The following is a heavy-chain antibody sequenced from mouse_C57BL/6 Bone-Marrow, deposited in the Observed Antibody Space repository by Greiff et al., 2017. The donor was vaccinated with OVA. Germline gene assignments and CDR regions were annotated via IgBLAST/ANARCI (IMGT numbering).Heavy chain of an antibody. V-gene: IGHV1-82*01. J-gene: IGHJ2*01. CDR3: ATRYGYDEDY. CDR2: IYPGDGDT. D-gene: IGHD2-2*01. CDR1: GYAFSSSW. Sequence: QVQLQQSGPELVKPGASVKISCKASGYAFSSSWMNWVKQRPGKGLEWIGRIYPGDGDTNYNGKFKGKATLTEDKSSSTAYMQLSSLTSEDSAVYFCATRYGYDEDYWGQGTTLTVSS.